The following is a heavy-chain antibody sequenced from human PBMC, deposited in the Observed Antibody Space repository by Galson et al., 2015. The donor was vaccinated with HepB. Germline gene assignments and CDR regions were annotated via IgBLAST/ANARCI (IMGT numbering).Heavy chain of an antibody. CDR3: ARADYYDSSGYFFDY. D-gene: IGHD3-22*01. CDR1: GGTFSSYA. Sequence: SVKVSCKASGGTFSSYAISWVRQAPGQGLEWMGGIIPILGIANYAQKFQGRVTITADKSTSTAYMELSSLRSEDTAVYYCARADYYDSSGYFFDYWGQGTLVTVSS. V-gene: IGHV1-69*10. J-gene: IGHJ4*02. CDR2: IIPILGIA.